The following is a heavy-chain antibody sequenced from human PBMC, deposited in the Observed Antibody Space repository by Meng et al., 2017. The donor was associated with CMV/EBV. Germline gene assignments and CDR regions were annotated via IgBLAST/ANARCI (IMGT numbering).Heavy chain of an antibody. CDR1: GGSISSYY. Sequence: GSLRLSCTVSGGSISSYYWSWIRQPPGKGLEWIGYIYYSGSTNYNPSLKSRVTISVDTSKNQFSLKLSSVTAADTAVYYCARDRVVTRYYYYGMDVRGQGTTVTVSS. J-gene: IGHJ6*02. CDR2: IYYSGST. D-gene: IGHD4-23*01. V-gene: IGHV4-59*01. CDR3: ARDRVVTRYYYYGMDV.